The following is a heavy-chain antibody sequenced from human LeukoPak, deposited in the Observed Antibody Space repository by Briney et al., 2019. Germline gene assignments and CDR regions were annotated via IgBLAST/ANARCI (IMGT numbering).Heavy chain of an antibody. CDR3: ARGPRNDP. D-gene: IGHD1-14*01. CDR1: GYPFTTYE. Sequence: ASVKVSFKTSGYPFTTYEINWGRQAAGQGLEWMGWVHPDTGYADYAQKFQGRVTMTSDTSISTAYMELSSLRSDDTAVYFCARGPRNDPWGQGTLVTVSS. J-gene: IGHJ5*02. V-gene: IGHV1-8*01. CDR2: VHPDTGYA.